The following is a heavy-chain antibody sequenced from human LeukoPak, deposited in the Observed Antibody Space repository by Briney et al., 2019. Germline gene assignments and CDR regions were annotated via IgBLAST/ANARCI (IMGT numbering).Heavy chain of an antibody. V-gene: IGHV4-39*07. CDR2: IYYSGST. Sequence: SETLSLTCTVSGGSISSSSYYWGWIRQPPGKGLEWIGSIYYSGSTYYNPSLKSRVTISVDTSKNQFSLKLSSVTAADTAVYYCARDGGQYSSSSDFDYWGQGTLVTVSS. D-gene: IGHD6-13*01. CDR1: GGSISSSSYY. J-gene: IGHJ4*02. CDR3: ARDGGQYSSSSDFDY.